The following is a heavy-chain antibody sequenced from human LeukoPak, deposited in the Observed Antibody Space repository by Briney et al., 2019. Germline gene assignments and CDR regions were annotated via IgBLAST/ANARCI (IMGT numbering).Heavy chain of an antibody. Sequence: ASVKVSCKSSGYTFTDYYMHWVRQAPGQGLEWMGWINPKSGGTNYAQNFQGRVTMTRNTSISTAYMELSRLRSDDTAVYYCAKDLQWELPRGDALDIWGQGTMVTVSS. CDR1: GYTFTDYY. V-gene: IGHV1-2*02. J-gene: IGHJ3*02. CDR2: INPKSGGT. CDR3: AKDLQWELPRGDALDI. D-gene: IGHD1-26*01.